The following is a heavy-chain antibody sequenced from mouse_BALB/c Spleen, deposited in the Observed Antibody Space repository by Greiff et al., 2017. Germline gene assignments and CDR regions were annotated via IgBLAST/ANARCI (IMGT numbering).Heavy chain of an antibody. CDR3: ARSTARDTDYAMDY. J-gene: IGHJ4*01. D-gene: IGHD3-2*01. CDR1: GFTFTDTY. V-gene: IGHV14-3*02. CDR2: IDPANGNT. Sequence: EVQLQQSGAELVKPGASVKLSCTASGFTFTDTYMHWVKQRPEQGLEWIGRIDPANGNTKYDPKFQGKATITADTSSTTAYLQLSSLTSEDAAVYYCARSTARDTDYAMDYWGQGTSVTVSA.